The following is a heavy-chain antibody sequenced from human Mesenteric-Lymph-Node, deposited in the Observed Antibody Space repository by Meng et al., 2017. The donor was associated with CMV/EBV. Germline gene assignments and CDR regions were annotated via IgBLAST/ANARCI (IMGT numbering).Heavy chain of an antibody. CDR3: ARDITMVRGVIITGMDV. CDR1: GFTFNSYA. J-gene: IGHJ6*02. V-gene: IGHV3-23*01. Sequence: GESLKISCAASGFTFNSYAMSWVRQAPGKGLEWVSGISGSGGDTYHADTVKGRFTISRDNSKNTLYLQMNSLRAEDTAVYYCARDITMVRGVIITGMDVWGQGTTVTVSS. CDR2: ISGSGGDT. D-gene: IGHD3-10*01.